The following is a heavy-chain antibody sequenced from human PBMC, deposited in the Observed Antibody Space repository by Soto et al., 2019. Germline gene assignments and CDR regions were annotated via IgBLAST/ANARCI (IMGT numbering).Heavy chain of an antibody. Sequence: QVQLQESGPGLVKPSETLSLSCTVSGGSINDYYWSWMRQPPGKGLEWIGYIDDSGSTNYSPSLKSRVTISVDTSKNQFSLRLSSVTAADTAVYYCARVKAVAGRGFGYFEHWGQGTLVTVSS. V-gene: IGHV4-59*01. J-gene: IGHJ4*02. CDR3: ARVKAVAGRGFGYFEH. CDR2: IDDSGST. CDR1: GGSINDYY. D-gene: IGHD6-19*01.